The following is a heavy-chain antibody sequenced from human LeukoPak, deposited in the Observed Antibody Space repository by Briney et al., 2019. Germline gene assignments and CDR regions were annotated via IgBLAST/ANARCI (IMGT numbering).Heavy chain of an antibody. CDR1: GGSISSYY. Sequence: SETLSLTCTVSGGSISSYYWSWIRQPPGKGLEWIGYIYYSGSTNYNPSLKSRVTMSVDTSRNQFSLKLSSVTAADTAVYYCARLIRNYYDSSGYYYELSYYYGMDVWGQGTTVTVSS. CDR3: ARLIRNYYDSSGYYYELSYYYGMDV. V-gene: IGHV4-59*08. CDR2: IYYSGST. D-gene: IGHD3-22*01. J-gene: IGHJ6*02.